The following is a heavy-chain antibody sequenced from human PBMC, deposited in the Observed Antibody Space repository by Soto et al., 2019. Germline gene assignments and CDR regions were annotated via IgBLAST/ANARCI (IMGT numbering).Heavy chain of an antibody. Sequence: SVNVSFKASGGTFSMYSSSGLRQFPLQGVELMGGIIPIFGTANYAQKFQGRVTITADESTSKAYMELSSLRSEDTAVYYCARVVGITIFGVVKSGKGIDVRGQGTPVTVSS. V-gene: IGHV1-69*01. CDR1: GGTFSMYS. J-gene: IGHJ6*02. CDR3: ARVVGITIFGVVKSGKGIDV. CDR2: IIPIFGTA. D-gene: IGHD3-3*01.